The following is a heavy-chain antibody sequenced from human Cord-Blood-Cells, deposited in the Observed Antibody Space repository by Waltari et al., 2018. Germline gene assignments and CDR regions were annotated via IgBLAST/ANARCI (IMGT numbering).Heavy chain of an antibody. CDR3: ARSRTGDAFDI. D-gene: IGHD1-1*01. CDR2: IKQDGSEK. V-gene: IGHV3-7*01. Sequence: EVQLVESGGGLVQPGGSLRLSCAASGFTFSSYWMSWVRQAPGKGLEWVATIKQDGSEKYYVDSVKGRFTISRDNAKNSLYLQMNSLRAEDTAVYYCARSRTGDAFDIWGQGTMVTVSS. CDR1: GFTFSSYW. J-gene: IGHJ3*02.